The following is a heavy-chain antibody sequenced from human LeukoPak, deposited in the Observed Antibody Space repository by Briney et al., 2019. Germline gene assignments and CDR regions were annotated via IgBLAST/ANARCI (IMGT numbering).Heavy chain of an antibody. Sequence: SETLSLTCTVSGGSISSSSYYWGWIRRPPGKGLEWIGSIYYSGSTYYNPSLKSRVTISVDTSKNQFSLKLSSVTAADTAVYYCASPYCSSTSCPFDYWGQGTLVTVSS. CDR2: IYYSGST. V-gene: IGHV4-39*01. CDR1: GGSISSSSYY. D-gene: IGHD2-2*01. CDR3: ASPYCSSTSCPFDY. J-gene: IGHJ4*02.